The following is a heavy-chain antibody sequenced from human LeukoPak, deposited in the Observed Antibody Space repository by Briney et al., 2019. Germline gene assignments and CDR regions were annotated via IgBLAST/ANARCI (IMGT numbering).Heavy chain of an antibody. Sequence: ASVKVSCKASGYTFSGYYVHWVRQAPGQGLEWMGWINPNAGGTNYAQKFQGRVTMTRATSIYTAYMELSRLRFDDTAVYYCARALRSGSYREFDYWGQGTLVTVSS. J-gene: IGHJ4*02. D-gene: IGHD1-26*01. CDR1: GYTFSGYY. CDR2: INPNAGGT. V-gene: IGHV1-2*02. CDR3: ARALRSGSYREFDY.